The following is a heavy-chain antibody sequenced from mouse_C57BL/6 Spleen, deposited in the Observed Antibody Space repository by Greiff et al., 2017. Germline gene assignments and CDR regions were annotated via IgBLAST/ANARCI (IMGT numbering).Heavy chain of an antibody. J-gene: IGHJ3*01. Sequence: VQLQQPGAELVRPGTSVKLSCKASGYTFTSYWMHWVKQRPGQGLEWIGVIDPSDSYTNYNQKFKGKATLTVDTSSSTAYMQLSSLTSEDSAVYYCAREMDDYEGFAYWGQGTLVTVSA. V-gene: IGHV1-59*01. CDR3: AREMDDYEGFAY. CDR1: GYTFTSYW. CDR2: IDPSDSYT. D-gene: IGHD2-4*01.